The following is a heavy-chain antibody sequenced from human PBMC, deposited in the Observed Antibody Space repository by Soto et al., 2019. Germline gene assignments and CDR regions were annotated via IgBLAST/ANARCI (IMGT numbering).Heavy chain of an antibody. Sequence: EVPLVESGGGLVQPGGSLRLSCADSGFSFSSYWMHWVRQGPGKGLVWVSRINTDGSSTNYADSVKGRVTISRDNAKNTVYLQMNSLRAEDTAVYYCARSPGGYYIDWGQGTLVTVSS. CDR2: INTDGSST. V-gene: IGHV3-74*01. CDR1: GFSFSSYW. D-gene: IGHD3-9*01. J-gene: IGHJ3*01. CDR3: ARSPGGYYID.